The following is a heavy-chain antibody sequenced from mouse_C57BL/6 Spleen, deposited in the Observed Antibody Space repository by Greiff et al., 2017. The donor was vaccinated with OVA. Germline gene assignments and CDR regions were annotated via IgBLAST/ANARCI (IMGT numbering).Heavy chain of an antibody. CDR1: GFTFSDYY. V-gene: IGHV5-16*01. Sequence: EVQVVESEGGLVQPGSSMKLSCTASGFTFSDYYMAWVRQVPEKGLEWVANINYDGSSTYYLDSLKSRFIISRDNAKNILYLQMSSLKSEDTATYYCARSRLGYFDVWGTGTTVTVSS. J-gene: IGHJ1*03. CDR2: INYDGSST. CDR3: ARSRLGYFDV.